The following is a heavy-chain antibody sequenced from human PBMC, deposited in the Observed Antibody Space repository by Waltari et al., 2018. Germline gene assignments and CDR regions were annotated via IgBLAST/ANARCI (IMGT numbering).Heavy chain of an antibody. J-gene: IGHJ4*02. CDR3: ARGGGESLYYFDY. CDR2: IKQDGSEK. Sequence: EVQLVESGGGLVQPGGSLRLSCAASGFTFSSYWMSWVRRAPGKGLQWVSNIKQDGSEKYYVDSVKGRFTISRDNAKNSRYLQMNSLRAEDTAVYYCARGGGESLYYFDYWGQGTLVTVSS. CDR1: GFTFSSYW. V-gene: IGHV3-7*01. D-gene: IGHD3-10*01.